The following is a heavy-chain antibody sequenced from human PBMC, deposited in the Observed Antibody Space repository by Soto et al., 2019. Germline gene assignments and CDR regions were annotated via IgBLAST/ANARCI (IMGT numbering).Heavy chain of an antibody. CDR1: GGSFSGYY. D-gene: IGHD3-10*01. CDR2: INHSGST. Sequence: PSETLSLTCAVYGGSFSGYYWTWIRQPPGTGLEWIGEINHSGSTNYNPSLKSRVTISVDTSKNQFSLKLTSVTAADTAVYYCARDKITDLFDYWGQRTPVTVSS. J-gene: IGHJ4*02. V-gene: IGHV4-34*01. CDR3: ARDKITDLFDY.